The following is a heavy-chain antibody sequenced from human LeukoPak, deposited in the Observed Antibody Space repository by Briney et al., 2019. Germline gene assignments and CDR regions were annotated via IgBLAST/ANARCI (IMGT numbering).Heavy chain of an antibody. CDR3: ARLRAFDI. Sequence: GGSLRLSCAASGFTVSSNYMSWVRQAPGKGLEWVSSISSTGGTTYYADSVKGRFTISRDNSKNTLYLQMNSLRAEDTAVYYCARLRAFDIWGQGTMVTVSS. J-gene: IGHJ3*02. CDR2: ISSTGGTT. V-gene: IGHV3-23*01. CDR1: GFTVSSNY.